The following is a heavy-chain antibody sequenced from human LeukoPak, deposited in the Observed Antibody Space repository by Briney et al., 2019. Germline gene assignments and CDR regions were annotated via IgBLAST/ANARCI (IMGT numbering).Heavy chain of an antibody. CDR3: AKERRLTPRIVVVPAAQDY. J-gene: IGHJ4*02. CDR1: GFTFSSYA. CDR2: ISGSGGST. V-gene: IGHV3-23*01. D-gene: IGHD2-2*01. Sequence: PGGSLRLSCAASGFTFSSYAMSWVRQAPGKGLEWVSAISGSGGSTYYADSVKGRFTISRDNSKNTLYLQMNSLRAEDTAVYYCAKERRLTPRIVVVPAAQDYWGQGTLVTVSS.